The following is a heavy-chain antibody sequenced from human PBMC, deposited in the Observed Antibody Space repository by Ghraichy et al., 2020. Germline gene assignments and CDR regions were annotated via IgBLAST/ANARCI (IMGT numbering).Heavy chain of an antibody. CDR3: ARVHRTWWGQGNDAFDI. J-gene: IGHJ3*02. Sequence: GESLNISCAASGFTFSSYWMSWVRQAPGKGLEWVANIKQDGSEKYYVDSVKGRFTISRDNAKNSLYLQMNSLRAEDTAVYYCARVHRTWWGQGNDAFDIWGQGTMVTVSS. V-gene: IGHV3-7*03. CDR1: GFTFSSYW. CDR2: IKQDGSEK. D-gene: IGHD2-15*01.